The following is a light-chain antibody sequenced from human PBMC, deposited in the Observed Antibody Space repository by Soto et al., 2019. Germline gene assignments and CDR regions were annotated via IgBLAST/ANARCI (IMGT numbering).Light chain of an antibody. J-gene: IGLJ1*01. CDR1: SSDLGGHNY. CDR2: EVS. CDR3: SSYAGSNNLGV. V-gene: IGLV2-8*01. Sequence: ASGSPGQSVTISCTGTSSDLGGHNYVSWYQQHPGKAPKLMIYEVSKRPSGVPDRFSGSKSGNTASLTVSGLQAEDEADYYCSSYAGSNNLGVFGTGTKVTVL.